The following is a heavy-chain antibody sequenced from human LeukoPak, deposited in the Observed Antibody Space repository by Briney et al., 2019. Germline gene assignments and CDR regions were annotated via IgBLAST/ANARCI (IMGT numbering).Heavy chain of an antibody. J-gene: IGHJ4*02. CDR3: TTYGSGRKFDY. CDR1: GFTFSSYS. D-gene: IGHD3-10*01. Sequence: PGGSLRLSCAASGFTFSSYSMNWVRQAPGKGLEWVSSISSSSSYIYYADSVKGRFTISRDNAKNSLYLQMNSLKSEDTAVYYCTTYGSGRKFDYWGQGILVTVSS. CDR2: ISSSSSYI. V-gene: IGHV3-21*03.